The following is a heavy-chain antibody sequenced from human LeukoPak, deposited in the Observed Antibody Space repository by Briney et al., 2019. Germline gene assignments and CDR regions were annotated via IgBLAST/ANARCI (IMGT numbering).Heavy chain of an antibody. CDR3: ARDCSGGNCYLGVIDY. J-gene: IGHJ4*02. CDR1: GDSLSSSY. Sequence: SETLSLTCTVSGDSLSSSYWSWVRQPAGKGLGWIGRIYTSGYTNYNPSLRSRVTLSVETSKNQFSLKLTSVTDADAAVYYCARDCSGGNCYLGVIDYWGQGTQVIVSS. V-gene: IGHV4-4*07. CDR2: IYTSGYT. D-gene: IGHD2-15*01.